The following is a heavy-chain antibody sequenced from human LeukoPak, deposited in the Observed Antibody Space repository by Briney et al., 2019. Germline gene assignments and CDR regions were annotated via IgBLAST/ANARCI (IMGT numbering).Heavy chain of an antibody. V-gene: IGHV3-23*01. CDR2: LSGSGGST. CDR1: GFTISSYA. Sequence: GGSLRHSCEASGFTISSYAMRWVRPAPGEGLGWVAALSGSGGSTYYADSVKGRFTISRDNSKNMLYLPIDSLRDDDTAVSYCANAPRRDWLSRNWFDPWGQGTLVTVSS. D-gene: IGHD3/OR15-3a*01. CDR3: ANAPRRDWLSRNWFDP. J-gene: IGHJ5*02.